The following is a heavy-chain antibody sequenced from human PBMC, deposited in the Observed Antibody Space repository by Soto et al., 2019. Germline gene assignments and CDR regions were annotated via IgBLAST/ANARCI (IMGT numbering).Heavy chain of an antibody. CDR2: INHSGST. V-gene: IGHV4-34*01. CDR1: GGSFSGYY. J-gene: IGHJ5*02. CDR3: ARDPGILTVGVWFDP. D-gene: IGHD3-9*01. Sequence: PSETLSLTCAVYGGSFSGYYWSWIRQPPGKGLEWIGEINHSGSTNYNPSLKSRVTISVDTSKNQLSLKLSSVTAADTAVYYCARDPGILTVGVWFDPWGQGTLVPVSS.